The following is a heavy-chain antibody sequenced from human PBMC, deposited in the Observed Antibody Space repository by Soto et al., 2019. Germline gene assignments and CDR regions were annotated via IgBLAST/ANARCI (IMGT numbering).Heavy chain of an antibody. CDR2: IYSSGST. Sequence: SETLSLTCTVSGGSVSSDTHYWSWIRQPPGKRLEWIGFIYSSGSTNYNPSLKSRVTMSVDTSKNQFSLKLRSVIVADTAVYQCARFVRSCSGTTCYTRADVWGQGTTVTVS. V-gene: IGHV4-61*01. CDR1: GGSVSSDTHY. D-gene: IGHD2-2*02. CDR3: ARFVRSCSGTTCYTRADV. J-gene: IGHJ6*02.